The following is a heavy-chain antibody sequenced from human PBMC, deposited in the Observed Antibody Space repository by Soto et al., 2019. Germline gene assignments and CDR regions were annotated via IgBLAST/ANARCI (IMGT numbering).Heavy chain of an antibody. CDR2: ISYDGSNK. CDR1: GFTFSSYA. D-gene: IGHD2-2*01. V-gene: IGHV3-30-3*01. CDR3: ARGPSSLTRFDY. Sequence: GGSLRLAXAASGFTFSSYAMHWVRQAQGKGLEWVAVISYDGSNKYYADSVKGRFTISRDNSKNTLYLQMNSLRAEDTAVYYCARGPSSLTRFDYWGQGTLVTVSS. J-gene: IGHJ4*02.